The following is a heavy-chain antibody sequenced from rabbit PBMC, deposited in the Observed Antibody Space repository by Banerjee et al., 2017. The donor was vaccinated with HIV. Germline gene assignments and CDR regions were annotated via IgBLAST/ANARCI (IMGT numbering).Heavy chain of an antibody. CDR1: GFTISSSYW. D-gene: IGHD1-1*01. J-gene: IGHJ3*01. Sequence: EESGGDLVKPGGTLTLTCTVSGFTISSSYWICWVRQAPGKGLEWIACIYTGSSGTTYYASWAKGRFTISKTSSTTVTLQMTSLTAADTATYFCARNLVGWPILTRLDLWGQGTLVTVS. CDR3: ARNLVGWPILTRLDL. CDR2: IYTGSSGTT. V-gene: IGHV1S45*01.